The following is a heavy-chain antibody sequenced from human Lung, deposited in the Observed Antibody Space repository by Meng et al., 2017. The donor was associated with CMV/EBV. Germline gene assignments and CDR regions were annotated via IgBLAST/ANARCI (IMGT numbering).Heavy chain of an antibody. CDR3: ARRGSTWFVDY. J-gene: IGHJ4*02. CDR1: GYNFDNYW. CDR2: IYPGDSDT. D-gene: IGHD3-10*01. V-gene: IGHV5-51*01. Sequence: GESLKISCKGSGYNFDNYWIGWVRQMPGKGLEWMGLIYPGDSDTRYSPAFQGQVTISADKSISTAYLQWSSLKASDTAMYYCARRGSTWFVDYWGQGTLVTVSS.